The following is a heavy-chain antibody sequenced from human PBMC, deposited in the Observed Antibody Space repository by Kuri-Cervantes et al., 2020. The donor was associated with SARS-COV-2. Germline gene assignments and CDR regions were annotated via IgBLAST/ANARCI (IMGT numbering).Heavy chain of an antibody. D-gene: IGHD3-22*01. Sequence: GGSLRPSFAASGFTFSSYGMHWVRQAPGKGLEWVAFIRYDGSNKYYAGSVKGRFTISRDNSKNTLYLQMNSLRAEDTAVYYCANSWGLTMIVVPNHTGDYWGQGTLVTVSS. CDR2: IRYDGSNK. V-gene: IGHV3-30*02. CDR1: GFTFSSYG. J-gene: IGHJ4*02. CDR3: ANSWGLTMIVVPNHTGDY.